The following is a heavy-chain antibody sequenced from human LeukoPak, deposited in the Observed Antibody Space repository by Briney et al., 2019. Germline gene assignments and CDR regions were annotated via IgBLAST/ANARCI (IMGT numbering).Heavy chain of an antibody. D-gene: IGHD2/OR15-2a*01. CDR1: GFIFSDYY. CDR2: ISSSGNSI. Sequence: GGSLRLSCAASGFIFSDYYINWIRQAPGKGLEWVSYISSSGNSIYYADSVRGRFTISRDNAKKSLYLQMNSLRAEDTAVYYCARDSTTSDYWGQGTLVTVSS. J-gene: IGHJ4*02. V-gene: IGHV3-11*04. CDR3: ARDSTTSDY.